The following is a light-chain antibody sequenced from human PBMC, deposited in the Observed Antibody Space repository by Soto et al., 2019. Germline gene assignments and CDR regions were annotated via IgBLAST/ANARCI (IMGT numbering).Light chain of an antibody. Sequence: QSVLTQPPSVSGAPGQRVTISCTGNSSNLGAGYDVHWYQQLPGAAPKLVIFGNRNRPSGVPERFSGSKSGTSASLAITGLQAEDEAVYYCQCYDNSLGANVLFGGGTKVTVL. CDR2: GNR. V-gene: IGLV1-40*01. CDR1: SSNLGAGYD. J-gene: IGLJ2*01. CDR3: QCYDNSLGANVL.